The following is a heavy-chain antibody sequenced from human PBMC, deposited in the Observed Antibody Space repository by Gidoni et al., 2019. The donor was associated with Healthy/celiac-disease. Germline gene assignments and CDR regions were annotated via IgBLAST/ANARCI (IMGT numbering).Heavy chain of an antibody. Sequence: QLQLQASGPGLVTPSETLSLTCTVSGGSICSSSYYWGWLRQPPGKGLEWIGGIYYGGRTYYNPALKSRVTISVDTSKNQFSLKLSSVTAADTAVYYCAITYDILTGSRAFDIWGQGTMVTVSS. CDR2: IYYGGRT. J-gene: IGHJ3*02. CDR3: AITYDILTGSRAFDI. V-gene: IGHV4-39*01. CDR1: GGSICSSSYY. D-gene: IGHD3-9*01.